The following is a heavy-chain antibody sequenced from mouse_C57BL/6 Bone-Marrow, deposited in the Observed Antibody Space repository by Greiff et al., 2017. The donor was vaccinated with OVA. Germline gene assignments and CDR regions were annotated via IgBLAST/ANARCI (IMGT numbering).Heavy chain of an antibody. CDR1: GYAFSSSW. CDR2: IYPGDGDT. Sequence: QVQLQQSGPELVKPGASVKISCKASGYAFSSSWMNWVKQRPGKGLEWIGRIYPGDGDTNYNGKFKGKATLTADKSSRTAYMQLSSLTSEDSAVYFCARHEDGYYASYYDYGGQGTTLPVSS. V-gene: IGHV1-82*01. CDR3: ARHEDGYYASYYDY. D-gene: IGHD2-3*01. J-gene: IGHJ2*01.